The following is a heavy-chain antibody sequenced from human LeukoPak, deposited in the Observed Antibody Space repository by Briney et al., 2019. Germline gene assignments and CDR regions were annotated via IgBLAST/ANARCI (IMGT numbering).Heavy chain of an antibody. V-gene: IGHV3-23*01. J-gene: IGHJ6*03. Sequence: GGSLRLSCAASGFTFSSYGMSWVRQAPGRGLEWVSGISGSGSGTYYADSVKGRFTISRDNSKNTLHLQMNSLRAEDTAVYYCATHGSAHYYMDVWGKGTTVTISS. CDR2: ISGSGSGT. CDR1: GFTFSSYG. D-gene: IGHD2-2*03. CDR3: ATHGSAHYYMDV.